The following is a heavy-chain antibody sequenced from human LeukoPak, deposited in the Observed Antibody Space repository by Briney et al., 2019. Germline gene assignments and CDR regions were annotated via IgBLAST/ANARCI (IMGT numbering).Heavy chain of an antibody. CDR3: ALDYGMFLDGMDV. V-gene: IGHV4-34*01. Sequence: SETLSLTCVVYGGPLSGYYWSWIRQTPGKGLEWIGAINHTGSTNYNPSLRSRVTMSVDTTQKQHSLKLTSVTAADTAVYYCALDYGMFLDGMDVWRQGTTVTVSS. J-gene: IGHJ6*02. CDR1: GGPLSGYY. CDR2: INHTGST. D-gene: IGHD4-17*01.